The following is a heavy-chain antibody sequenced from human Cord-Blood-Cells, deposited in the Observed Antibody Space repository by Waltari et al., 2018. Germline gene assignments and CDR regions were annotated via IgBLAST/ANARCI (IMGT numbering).Heavy chain of an antibody. J-gene: IGHJ3*02. Sequence: QVQLQQWGAGLLKPSETLSLTCAVYGGSFSGYYWSWIRQPPGKGLEWIGEINHSGSTNYNPSLKSRVTISVDTSKNQFSLKLSSVTAADTAVYYCARGTDIVATIFAFDIWGQGTMVTVSS. CDR3: ARGTDIVATIFAFDI. D-gene: IGHD5-12*01. V-gene: IGHV4-34*01. CDR1: GGSFSGYY. CDR2: INHSGST.